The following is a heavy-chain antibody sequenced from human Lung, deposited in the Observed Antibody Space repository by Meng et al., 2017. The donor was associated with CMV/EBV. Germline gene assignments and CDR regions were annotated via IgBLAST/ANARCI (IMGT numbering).Heavy chain of an antibody. CDR1: GYTFSSYS. CDR2: ISGSGGST. J-gene: IGHJ4*02. Sequence: SWRASGYTFSSYSMSWVRQAPGKGLEWVSSISGSGGSTYSADSVKGRLTISRDNSESTLYLQMNSLTAEDTAIYYCVKGWQNLGDYWGQGTLVTVSS. D-gene: IGHD7-27*01. V-gene: IGHV3-23*01. CDR3: VKGWQNLGDY.